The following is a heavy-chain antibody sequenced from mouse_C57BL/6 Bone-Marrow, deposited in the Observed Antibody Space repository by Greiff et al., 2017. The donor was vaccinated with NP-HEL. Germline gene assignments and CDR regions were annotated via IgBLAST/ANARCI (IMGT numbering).Heavy chain of an antibody. J-gene: IGHJ3*01. CDR3: ARGDYDPAWFAY. CDR1: GYTFTSYW. V-gene: IGHV1-64*01. CDR2: IHPNSGST. Sequence: LQESGAELVKPGASVKLSCKASGYTFTSYWMHWVKQRPGQGLEWIGMIHPNSGSTNYNEKFKSKATLTVDKSSSTAYMQLSSLTSEDSAVYYCARGDYDPAWFAYWGQGTLVTVSA. D-gene: IGHD2-4*01.